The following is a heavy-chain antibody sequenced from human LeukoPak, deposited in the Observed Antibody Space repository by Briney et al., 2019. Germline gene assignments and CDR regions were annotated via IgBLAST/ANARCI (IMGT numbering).Heavy chain of an antibody. CDR3: ARGAVSFPFDY. Sequence: GESLRISCKGSGYTFTGYYMHWARQAPGQGLEWMGRINPNSGGTNYAQKFQGRVTMTRDTSISTAYMELSRLRSDDTAVYYCARGAVSFPFDYWGQGTLVTVSS. CDR1: GYTFTGYY. D-gene: IGHD2/OR15-2a*01. CDR2: INPNSGGT. J-gene: IGHJ4*02. V-gene: IGHV1-2*06.